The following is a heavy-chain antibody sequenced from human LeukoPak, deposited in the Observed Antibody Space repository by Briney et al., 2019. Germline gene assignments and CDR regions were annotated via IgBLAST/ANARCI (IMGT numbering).Heavy chain of an antibody. CDR1: GGSISSSNW. V-gene: IGHV4-4*02. J-gene: IGHJ5*02. CDR2: IYHSGST. D-gene: IGHD6-6*01. Sequence: PSGTLSLTCAVSGGSISSSNWWSWVRQPPGKGLEWIGEIYHSGSTNYNPSLKSRIIISVDTSKNQFSLKLSSVTAADTAVYYCARAGKGSIAVPFDPWGQGTLVTVSS. CDR3: ARAGKGSIAVPFDP.